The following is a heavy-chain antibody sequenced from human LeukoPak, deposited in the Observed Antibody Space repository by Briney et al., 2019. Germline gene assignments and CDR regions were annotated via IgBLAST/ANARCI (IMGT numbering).Heavy chain of an antibody. V-gene: IGHV1-24*01. CDR3: ASRMLVTAIQTSHYGMDV. CDR1: XYTXTXLS. D-gene: IGHD2-21*02. Sequence: ASXXVXCXVXXYTXTXLSMHWVRQAPGKGLEWMXGFDPEDGETIYAQKFQGRVTMTEDTSTDTAYMELSSLRSEDTAVYYCASRMLVTAIQTSHYGMDVWGQGTTVTVSS. CDR2: FDPEDGET. J-gene: IGHJ6*02.